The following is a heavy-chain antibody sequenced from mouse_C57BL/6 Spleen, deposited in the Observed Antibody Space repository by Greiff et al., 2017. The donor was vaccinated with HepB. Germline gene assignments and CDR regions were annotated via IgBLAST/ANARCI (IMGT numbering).Heavy chain of an antibody. CDR3: ARTTGRGLDYCDY. Sequence: EVQGVESVAELVRPGASVKLSCTASGFNIKNTYMHWVKQRPEQGLECIGRIDPANGNTKYAPKFQGKATITADTSSNTAYLQLSSLTSEDTAIYYCARTTGRGLDYCDYWGQGTTLTVSS. J-gene: IGHJ2*01. CDR2: IDPANGNT. D-gene: IGHD2-12*01. V-gene: IGHV14-3*01. CDR1: GFNIKNTY.